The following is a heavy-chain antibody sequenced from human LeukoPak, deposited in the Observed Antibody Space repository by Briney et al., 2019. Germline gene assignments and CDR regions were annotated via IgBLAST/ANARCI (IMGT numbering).Heavy chain of an antibody. D-gene: IGHD2-15*01. Sequence: GGSLRLSCAASGFTFSSYAMNWVRQAPGKGLEWVSYISSSSSYIYYADSVKGRFTISRDNSKNTLYLQMNSLRAEDTAVYYCAKAGAVVVVAAKFFDYWGQGTLVTVSS. CDR2: ISSSSSYI. V-gene: IGHV3-21*04. J-gene: IGHJ4*02. CDR1: GFTFSSYA. CDR3: AKAGAVVVVAAKFFDY.